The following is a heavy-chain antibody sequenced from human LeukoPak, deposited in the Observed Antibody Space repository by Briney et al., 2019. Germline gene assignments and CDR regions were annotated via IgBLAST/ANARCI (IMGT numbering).Heavy chain of an antibody. J-gene: IGHJ4*02. D-gene: IGHD6-25*01. V-gene: IGHV4-31*03. Sequence: SETLSLTCTVSGGSISSGRYYWSWIRQHPGRGLEWIGYIYYTGNSYYNPSLKSRVIISLDTSKNQFSLRLTSVTAADTGIYYCARSAGYSSGWTYWGQGTLVTVSS. CDR2: IYYTGNS. CDR1: GGSISSGRYY. CDR3: ARSAGYSSGWTY.